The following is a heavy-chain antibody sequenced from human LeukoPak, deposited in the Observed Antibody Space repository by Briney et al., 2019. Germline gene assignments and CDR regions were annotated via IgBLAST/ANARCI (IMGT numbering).Heavy chain of an antibody. CDR2: INSDGTNT. CDR1: GFTFSNYW. D-gene: IGHD2-2*01. J-gene: IGHJ4*02. V-gene: IGHV3-74*01. CDR3: ATVRYCSSSSCYVYFEY. Sequence: GGSLRLSCAASGFTFSNYWMHWVRQVPGKGLVWVSHINSDGTNTDYADSVKGRFTISRDNAKNTLYLQMNSLRAEDTAVYYCATVRYCSSSSCYVYFEYWGQGTLVTVSS.